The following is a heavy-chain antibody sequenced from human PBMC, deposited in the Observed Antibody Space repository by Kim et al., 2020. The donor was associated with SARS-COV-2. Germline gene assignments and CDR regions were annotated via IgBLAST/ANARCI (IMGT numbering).Heavy chain of an antibody. V-gene: IGHV1-18*01. Sequence: ASVKVSCKASGYTFTSYGISWVRQAPGQGLEWMGWISAYNGNTNYAQTLQGRVTMTTDTSTSTAYMGLRSLRSDDTAVYYCARSTGYSSSWNCFDPWGQGTLGTVSS. CDR1: GYTFTSYG. J-gene: IGHJ5*02. D-gene: IGHD6-13*01. CDR2: ISAYNGNT. CDR3: ARSTGYSSSWNCFDP.